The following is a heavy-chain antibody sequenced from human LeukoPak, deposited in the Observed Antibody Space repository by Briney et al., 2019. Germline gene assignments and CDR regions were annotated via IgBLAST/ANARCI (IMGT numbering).Heavy chain of an antibody. CDR2: ITGSGDNT. CDR1: GFTFSSYA. CDR3: AKEKLMITFGGVIAPFDY. V-gene: IGHV3-23*01. J-gene: IGHJ4*02. D-gene: IGHD3-16*02. Sequence: GGSLRLSCAASGFTFSSYAMSWVRQAPGKGLEWVSGITGSGDNTYYADSVKGRFTISRDSYENTLYVQMNSLRAEDTAVYYCAKEKLMITFGGVIAPFDYWGQGTLVTVSS.